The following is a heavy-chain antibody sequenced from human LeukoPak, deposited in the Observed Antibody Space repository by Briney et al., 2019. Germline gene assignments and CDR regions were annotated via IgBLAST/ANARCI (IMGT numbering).Heavy chain of an antibody. CDR1: GYTFINYA. Sequence: ASVKVSCKTSGYTFINYAINWGRQAPGQRPEWKGWINAGNGNTKYSQKFQGRVTITRDTSASTAYMELSSLRSGDTAVYYCARGPRAAADDYWGQGTLVTVSS. V-gene: IGHV1-3*01. D-gene: IGHD6-13*01. CDR3: ARGPRAAADDY. CDR2: INAGNGNT. J-gene: IGHJ4*02.